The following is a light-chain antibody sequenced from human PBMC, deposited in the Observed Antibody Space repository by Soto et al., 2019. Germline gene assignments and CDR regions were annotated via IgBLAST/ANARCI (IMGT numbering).Light chain of an antibody. CDR2: AAS. Sequence: DIQMTQSPSSLSASVGDRVTITCRASQSISTYLNWYQQKPGKVPKFLIYAASSLQSGVPSRFSGSGSGTDFTLTISSLQPEDFATYYCQQTYSTPTFGQGTKVDI. CDR1: QSISTY. J-gene: IGKJ2*01. CDR3: QQTYSTPT. V-gene: IGKV1-39*01.